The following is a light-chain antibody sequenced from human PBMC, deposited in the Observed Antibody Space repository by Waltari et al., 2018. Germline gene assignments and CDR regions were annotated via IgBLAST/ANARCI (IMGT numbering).Light chain of an antibody. CDR3: SSFTTNSVVV. V-gene: IGLV2-14*01. J-gene: IGLJ2*01. CDR1: SGDVGDSKY. CDR2: DVT. Sequence: QSALTQPASVSGSPGQSITISCIGTSGDVGDSKYVPWYQQHPGIAPKLIIYDVTKRPSGISSRFSGSKSGTTASLTISGLQAEDEADYYCSSFTTNSVVVFGGGTKVTVL.